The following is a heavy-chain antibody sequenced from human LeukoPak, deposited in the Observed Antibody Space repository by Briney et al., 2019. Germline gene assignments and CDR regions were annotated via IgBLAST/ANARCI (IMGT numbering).Heavy chain of an antibody. J-gene: IGHJ5*02. CDR2: INHSGST. CDR3: ATGREGWFGP. V-gene: IGHV4-34*01. Sequence: SETLSLTCAVYGGSFSGYYWSWIRQPPGKGLEWIGEINHSGSTNYNPSLKSRVTILVDTSKNQFSLKLGSVTAADTAVYYCATGREGWFGPWGQGTLVTVSS. CDR1: GGSFSGYY.